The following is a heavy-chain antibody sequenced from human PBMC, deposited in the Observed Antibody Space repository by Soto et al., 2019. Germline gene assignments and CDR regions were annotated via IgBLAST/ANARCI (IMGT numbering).Heavy chain of an antibody. Sequence: SETLSLTCTASGDSIRTSLYYWAWIRQPPGKGLEWLASVFYNGNSYSTSSLKSRLTISIAASKNQFSLRLNSVTAADTAVYYCARQVISGIYPDYFDHWGQGTLVTVSS. CDR1: GDSIRTSLYY. CDR3: ARQVISGIYPDYFDH. J-gene: IGHJ4*02. CDR2: VFYNGNS. D-gene: IGHD3-10*01. V-gene: IGHV4-39*01.